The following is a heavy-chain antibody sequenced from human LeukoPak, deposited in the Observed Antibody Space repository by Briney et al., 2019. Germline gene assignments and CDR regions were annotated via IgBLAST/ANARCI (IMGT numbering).Heavy chain of an antibody. D-gene: IGHD6-19*01. Sequence: GGSLRLSCAASGFTFSTYYMQWVRQAPGKGLVWVSRIDRDGSSKTYADSVKGRFTISRDNAKNTLYLQMNSLRAEDTAVYYCAKDRIAVASRGYFDYWGQGTLVTVSS. CDR1: GFTFSTYY. CDR3: AKDRIAVASRGYFDY. CDR2: IDRDGSSK. J-gene: IGHJ4*02. V-gene: IGHV3-74*01.